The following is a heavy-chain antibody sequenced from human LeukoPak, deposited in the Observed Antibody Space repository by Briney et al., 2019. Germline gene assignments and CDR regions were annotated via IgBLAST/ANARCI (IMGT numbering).Heavy chain of an antibody. CDR3: ARDCDGYIEPCAFDI. CDR2: IYSGGST. D-gene: IGHD5-24*01. Sequence: GGSLRLSCAASGFTVSSNYMSWVRQAPGKGLEWVSVIYSGGSTYYADSVKGRFTISRDNSKNTLYLQMNSLRAEDTAVYYCARDCDGYIEPCAFDIWGQGTMVTVSS. V-gene: IGHV3-66*01. CDR1: GFTVSSNY. J-gene: IGHJ3*02.